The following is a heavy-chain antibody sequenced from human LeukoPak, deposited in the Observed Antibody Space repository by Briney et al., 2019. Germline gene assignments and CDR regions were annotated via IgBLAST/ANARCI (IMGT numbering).Heavy chain of an antibody. Sequence: ASVKVSCKASGYTSTSYGISWMRQAPGQGLEWMGWISAYNGNTNSAQKLQGRVTMTTDTSTSTAYMELRSLRSDDTAVYYCAGSFPGYSSGWYDGSLGYWGQGTLVTVSS. CDR1: GYTSTSYG. V-gene: IGHV1-18*01. CDR2: ISAYNGNT. J-gene: IGHJ4*02. CDR3: AGSFPGYSSGWYDGSLGY. D-gene: IGHD6-19*01.